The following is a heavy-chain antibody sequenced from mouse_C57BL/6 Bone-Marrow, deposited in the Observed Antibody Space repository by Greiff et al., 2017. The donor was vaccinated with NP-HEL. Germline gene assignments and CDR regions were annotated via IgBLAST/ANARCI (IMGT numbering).Heavy chain of an antibody. V-gene: IGHV5-9-1*02. CDR3: TTYGPWFAY. J-gene: IGHJ3*01. CDR1: GFTFSSYA. CDR2: ISSGGDYI. Sequence: EVKLEESGEGLVKPGGSLKLSCAASGFTFSSYAMSWVRQTPEKRLEWVAYISSGGDYIYYADTVKGRFTISRDNARNTLYLQMSSLKSEDTAMYYCTTYGPWFAYWGQGTLVTVSA. D-gene: IGHD1-1*02.